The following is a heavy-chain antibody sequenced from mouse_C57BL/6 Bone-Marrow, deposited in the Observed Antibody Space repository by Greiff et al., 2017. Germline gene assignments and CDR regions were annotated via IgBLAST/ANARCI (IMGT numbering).Heavy chain of an antibody. D-gene: IGHD2-10*01. CDR1: GYTFTDYY. V-gene: IGHV1-26*01. CDR3: ARCLLLDY. Sequence: VQLQQSGPELVKPGASVKISCKASGYTFTDYYMNWVKQSHGKSLEWIGDINPNNGGTSYTQKFKGKATLTVDKSSSTAYMELRSLTSEDSAVYYCARCLLLDYWGRGTALTVSS. CDR2: INPNNGGT. J-gene: IGHJ2*01.